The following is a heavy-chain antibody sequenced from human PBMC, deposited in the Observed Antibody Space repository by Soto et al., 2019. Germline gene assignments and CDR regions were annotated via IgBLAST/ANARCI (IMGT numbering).Heavy chain of an antibody. Sequence: QLQLQESGPGLVKPSETLSLTCTVSGGSVSSNSYYWGWIRQPPGKGLEWIGSTYYSGTNYYNPSLKIRVTLSVDTSKNLFSLKLSSVTAADTAVYYCASRRGVSPGYFDFWGQGTLVTGSS. CDR1: GGSVSSNSYY. CDR3: ASRRGVSPGYFDF. CDR2: TYYSGTN. D-gene: IGHD3-10*01. V-gene: IGHV4-39*01. J-gene: IGHJ4*02.